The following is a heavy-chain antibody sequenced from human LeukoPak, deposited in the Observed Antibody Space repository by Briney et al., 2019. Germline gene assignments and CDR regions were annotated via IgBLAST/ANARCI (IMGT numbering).Heavy chain of an antibody. CDR3: ARERGCSGGSCYRSLNWFDP. J-gene: IGHJ5*02. Sequence: ASVKVSCKASGGTFSSYAISWVRQAPGQGLEWMGWINPNSGGTNYAQKFQGRVTMTRDTSISTAYMELSRLRSDDTAVYYCARERGCSGGSCYRSLNWFDPWGQGTLVTVSS. CDR2: INPNSGGT. CDR1: GGTFSSYA. V-gene: IGHV1-2*02. D-gene: IGHD2-15*01.